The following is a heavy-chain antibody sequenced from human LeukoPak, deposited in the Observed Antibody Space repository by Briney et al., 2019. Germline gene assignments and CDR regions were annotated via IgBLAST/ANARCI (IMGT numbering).Heavy chain of an antibody. CDR3: ARGRVFGELSLNYYSYYMDV. CDR2: IYHSGST. D-gene: IGHD3-10*01. J-gene: IGHJ6*03. CDR1: GYSISSGYY. Sequence: SETLSLTCAVSGYSISSGYYWGWIRQPPGKGLEWIGSIYHSGSTYYNPSLKSRVTISVDTSKNQFSLKLSSVTAADTAVYYCARGRVFGELSLNYYSYYMDVWGKGTTITVSS. V-gene: IGHV4-38-2*01.